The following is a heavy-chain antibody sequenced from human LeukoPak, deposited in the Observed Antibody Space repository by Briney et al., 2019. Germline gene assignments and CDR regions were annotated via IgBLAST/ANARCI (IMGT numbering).Heavy chain of an antibody. CDR2: FDPEDGET. CDR1: RKNPPQIF. Sequence: APGKGFCQGFRKNPPQIFINLGGPAPGERAVLRGRFDPEDGETIYAQKFQGRVTMTEDTSTDTAYMELSSLRSEDTAVYYCATGRRVSSSWYYFDYWGQGTLVTVSS. V-gene: IGHV1-24*01. CDR3: ATGRRVSSSWYYFDY. D-gene: IGHD6-13*01. J-gene: IGHJ4*02.